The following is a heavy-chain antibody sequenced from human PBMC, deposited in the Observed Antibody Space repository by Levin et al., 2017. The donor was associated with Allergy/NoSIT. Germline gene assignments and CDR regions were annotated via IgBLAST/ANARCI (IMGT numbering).Heavy chain of an antibody. CDR1: GGSISSSSYY. V-gene: IGHV4-39*01. Sequence: SETLSLTCTVSGGSISSSSYYWGWIRQPPGKGLEWIGSIYYSGITYYNPSLKSRVTISVDTSKNQFSLKLSSVTAADTAVYYCARLYYDILTGHSRPFDYWGQGTLVTVSS. CDR3: ARLYYDILTGHSRPFDY. J-gene: IGHJ4*02. D-gene: IGHD3-9*01. CDR2: IYYSGIT.